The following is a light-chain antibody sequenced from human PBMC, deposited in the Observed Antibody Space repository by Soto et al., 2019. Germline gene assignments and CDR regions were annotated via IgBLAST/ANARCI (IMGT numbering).Light chain of an antibody. CDR2: DAS. CDR3: QERSNWPQLT. CDR1: QSVSNY. V-gene: IGKV3-11*01. Sequence: EIVLTQSPATLSLSPGERATLSCRASQSVSNYLAWYQQKPGQAPRLLIYDASNRATGIPARFSGSGSGTDFTLTISSLEPEDFAVYLCQERSNWPQLTLGGGTKVDIK. J-gene: IGKJ4*01.